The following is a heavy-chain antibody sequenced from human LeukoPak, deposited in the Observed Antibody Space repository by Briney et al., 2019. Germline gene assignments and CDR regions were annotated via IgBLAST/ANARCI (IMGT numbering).Heavy chain of an antibody. D-gene: IGHD3-10*01. Sequence: PRGSLRLSCAASGFTFHLYAMHWVRQAPGKGLEWITLIPYDGSNKYYADSVKGRFTISRDNSENTLYLQMNSLRAEDTAVYYCARYYGSGRGYYGLDVWGQGTTVTVFS. J-gene: IGHJ6*02. CDR2: IPYDGSNK. CDR3: ARYYGSGRGYYGLDV. CDR1: GFTFHLYA. V-gene: IGHV3-30*03.